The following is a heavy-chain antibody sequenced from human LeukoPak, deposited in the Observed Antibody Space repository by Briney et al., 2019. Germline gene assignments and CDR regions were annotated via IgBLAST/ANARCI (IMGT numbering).Heavy chain of an antibody. Sequence: GGSLRLSCAVSEFTFNHFAMHWVRQARGKGLEWVAVVSSHGNDGYYADSVKGRFTISRDNSKNTLYLQIDSLRAEDTAIYYCTRDAYNFNDFDYWGQGTLVTVSS. CDR3: TRDAYNFNDFDY. J-gene: IGHJ4*02. V-gene: IGHV3-30*01. CDR2: VSSHGNDG. D-gene: IGHD5-24*01. CDR1: EFTFNHFA.